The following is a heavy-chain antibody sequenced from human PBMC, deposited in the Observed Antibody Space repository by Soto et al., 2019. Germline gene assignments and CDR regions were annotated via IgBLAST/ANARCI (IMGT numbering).Heavy chain of an antibody. CDR2: FDPEDGET. CDR3: ATFHYYDSTGYYYLKY. D-gene: IGHD3-22*01. J-gene: IGHJ4*02. Sequence: GASVKVSCKVSGYTLTELSMHWVRQAPGKGLEWMGGFDPEDGETIYAQKFQGRVTMTEDTSTDTAYMELSSLRSEDKAVYYRATFHYYDSTGYYYLKYWGQGTLVTVSS. CDR1: GYTLTELS. V-gene: IGHV1-24*01.